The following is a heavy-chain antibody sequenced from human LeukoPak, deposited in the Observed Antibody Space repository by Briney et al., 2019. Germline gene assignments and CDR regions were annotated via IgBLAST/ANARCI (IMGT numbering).Heavy chain of an antibody. V-gene: IGHV3-23*01. Sequence: GGSLRLSCAASGFTFSSYAMSWVRQAPGKGLEWVSSFSGSGGSTYYADSVKGRLTISRDNSKNTLYLQMNSLRAKDTAVYYCAKSGAARFDIWGQGTMVTVSS. CDR1: GFTFSSYA. CDR2: FSGSGGST. CDR3: AKSGAARFDI. J-gene: IGHJ3*02. D-gene: IGHD6-6*01.